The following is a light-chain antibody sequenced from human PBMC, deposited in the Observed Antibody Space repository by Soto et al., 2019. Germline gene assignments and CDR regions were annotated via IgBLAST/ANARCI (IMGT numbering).Light chain of an antibody. CDR3: QQYKNGTET. CDR2: SAS. J-gene: IGKJ1*01. Sequence: IALTQSPATLSASPGERATLSCRARQGIXSNLVWYEGKPGQAPRILXDSASTSATGSPARLSGSGSGTEFTLTISSLQSEDCAVYYCQQYKNGTETFGQGTKVDIK. V-gene: IGKV3-15*01. CDR1: QGIXSN.